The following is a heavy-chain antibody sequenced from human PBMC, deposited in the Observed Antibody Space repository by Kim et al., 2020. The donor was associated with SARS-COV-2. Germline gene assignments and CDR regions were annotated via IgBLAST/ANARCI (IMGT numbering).Heavy chain of an antibody. CDR3: AREGLSSAGDY. J-gene: IGHJ4*02. CDR2: IDSDGTIS. V-gene: IGHV3-74*01. D-gene: IGHD6-13*01. Sequence: GGSLRLSCAATGFTFSTFGMHWVRQSPGKGLVWVSRIDSDGTISTYADSVKGRFTISRDNAKNTLYLQMNSLRAEDTAIYYCAREGLSSAGDYWGQGTL. CDR1: GFTFSTFG.